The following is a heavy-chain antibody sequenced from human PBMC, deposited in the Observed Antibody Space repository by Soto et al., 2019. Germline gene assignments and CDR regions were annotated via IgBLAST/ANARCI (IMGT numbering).Heavy chain of an antibody. CDR2: ITYDGSNK. Sequence: QVQLVESGGGVVQPGRSLRLSCAASGFTFSSYGMHWVRQAPGKGLEWVAVITYDGSNKYYADSVKGRFTISRDNSKNTLYLQMNSLRAEDTAVYYCAKDFWGDTMRVVVDYWGQGTLVTVSS. J-gene: IGHJ4*02. CDR1: GFTFSSYG. D-gene: IGHD3-22*01. CDR3: AKDFWGDTMRVVVDY. V-gene: IGHV3-30*18.